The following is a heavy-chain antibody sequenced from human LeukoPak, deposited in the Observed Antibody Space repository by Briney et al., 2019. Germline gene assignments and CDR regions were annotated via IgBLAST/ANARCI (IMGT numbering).Heavy chain of an antibody. CDR1: GFTFSSYS. Sequence: PGGSLRLSCASSGFTFSSYSMNWVRQARGKGLEWVSFISSSSSYIYYTDAVKGRFTISRDNAKNTLYLQMNSLRAEDTAVYYCARDGVDTAMVHYWGQGTLVTVSS. CDR2: ISSSSSYI. D-gene: IGHD5-18*01. CDR3: ARDGVDTAMVHY. V-gene: IGHV3-21*01. J-gene: IGHJ4*02.